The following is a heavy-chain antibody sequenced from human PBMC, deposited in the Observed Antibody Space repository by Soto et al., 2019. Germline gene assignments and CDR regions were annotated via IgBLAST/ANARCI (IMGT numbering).Heavy chain of an antibody. CDR1: GGTFSSYA. CDR3: ARDKRPFNSGWYL. D-gene: IGHD6-19*01. CDR2: ISPNFGYT. J-gene: IGHJ4*02. V-gene: IGHV1-18*01. Sequence: GASVKVSCKASGGTFSSYAISWVRQAPGQGLEWMGGISPNFGYTNYAQKLQGRVTMTTDTSTSTAYMELRSLRSDDTAVYYCARDKRPFNSGWYLWGQGTLVTVSS.